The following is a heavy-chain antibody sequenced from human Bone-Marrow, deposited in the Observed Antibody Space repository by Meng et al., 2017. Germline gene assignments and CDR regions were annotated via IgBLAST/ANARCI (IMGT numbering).Heavy chain of an antibody. CDR3: ARVYKYCSGGSCYSHGMDV. J-gene: IGHJ6*02. V-gene: IGHV1-2*02. D-gene: IGHD2-15*01. CDR1: GYTFTGYY. Sequence: ASVKVSCKASGYTFTGYYMHWVRQAPGQGLEWMGWINPNSGGTNYAQKFQGRVTMTRDTSISTAYMELSRLRSDDTAVYYCARVYKYCSGGSCYSHGMDVWGQGTTVTVSS. CDR2: INPNSGGT.